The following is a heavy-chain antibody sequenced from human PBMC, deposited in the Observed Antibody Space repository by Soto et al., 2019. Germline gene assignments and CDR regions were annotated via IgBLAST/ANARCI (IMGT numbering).Heavy chain of an antibody. J-gene: IGHJ6*02. V-gene: IGHV1-3*01. Sequence: ASVKVSCKASGYTFTTYAMHWVRQAPGQRLEWMGWINAGNGNTKYSQKFQGRVTITRDTSASTAYMELSSVRSEDTAVYHCARDRLSYYGMDVWGQGHTVTVSS. CDR3: ARDRLSYYGMDV. CDR1: GYTFTTYA. CDR2: INAGNGNT. D-gene: IGHD2-15*01.